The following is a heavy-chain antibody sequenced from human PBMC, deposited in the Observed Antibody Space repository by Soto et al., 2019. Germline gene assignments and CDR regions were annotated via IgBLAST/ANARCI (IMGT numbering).Heavy chain of an antibody. CDR3: ASVGTRLMEWQSTGSQHYYYVDV. CDR2: IVSGGSK. V-gene: IGHV3-48*01. J-gene: IGHJ6*03. Sequence: DVQLVESGGGLVQPGGSLRLACGASGLTLSDYSLVWVRQAQGTGLEWVSHIVSGGSKDYTDSVRGRFAISRDDAKNSLYFLMTNLGVKHTAGYHCASVGTRLMEWQSTGSQHYYYVDVWGKGTTVTVSS. CDR1: GLTLSDYS. D-gene: IGHD3-3*01.